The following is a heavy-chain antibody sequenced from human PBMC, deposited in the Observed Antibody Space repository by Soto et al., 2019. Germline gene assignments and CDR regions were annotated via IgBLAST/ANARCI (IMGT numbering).Heavy chain of an antibody. D-gene: IGHD2-15*01. CDR3: ARLPGYCSGDGCRIDY. CDR1: GGSIVSYY. J-gene: IGHJ4*02. V-gene: IGHV4-59*08. Sequence: SETLSLTCAVSGGSIVSYYWSWIRQPPGKGLEWIGCIYYSGSTNYNPSLKSRVTISVDTSKNQFSLKLSSVTAADTAVYFCARLPGYCSGDGCRIDYWGQGTLVTVSS. CDR2: IYYSGST.